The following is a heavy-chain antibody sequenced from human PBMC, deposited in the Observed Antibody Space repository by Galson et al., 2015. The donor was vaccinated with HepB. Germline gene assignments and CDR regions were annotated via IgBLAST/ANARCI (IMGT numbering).Heavy chain of an antibody. CDR1: GFIFTNHW. CDR3: ARERSYFRDSFDI. V-gene: IGHV3-7*03. D-gene: IGHD1-26*01. J-gene: IGHJ3*02. CDR2: INQDGSDK. Sequence: SLRLSCAASGFIFTNHWMSWVRQAPGKGLEWVANINQDGSDKYSVDSVKGRFAISRDNTKRSLHLQMSSLRAEDTAVYYCARERSYFRDSFDIWGQGTMVTVSS.